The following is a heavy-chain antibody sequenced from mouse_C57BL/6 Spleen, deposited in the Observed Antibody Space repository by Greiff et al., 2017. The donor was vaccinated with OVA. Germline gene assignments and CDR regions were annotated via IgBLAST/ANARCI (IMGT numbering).Heavy chain of an antibody. V-gene: IGHV1-55*01. Sequence: QVQLQQSGAELVKPGASVKMSCKASGYTFTSYWITWVKQRPGQGLEWIGDIYPGSGSTNYNEQFKSKATLTVDTSSSTAYMQLSSLTSEDSAVYYCARLRLRPHYAMDYWGQGTSVTVSS. CDR3: ARLRLRPHYAMDY. CDR1: GYTFTSYW. J-gene: IGHJ4*01. CDR2: IYPGSGST. D-gene: IGHD3-2*02.